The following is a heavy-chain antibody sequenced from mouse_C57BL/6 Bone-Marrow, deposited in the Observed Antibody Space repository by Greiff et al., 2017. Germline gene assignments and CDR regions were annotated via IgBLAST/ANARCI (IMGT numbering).Heavy chain of an antibody. CDR1: GFTFSSYG. Sequence: EVKLVESGGDLVKPGGSLKLSCAASGFTFSSYGMSWVSQTPDKRLEWVATISRGGSYTYYPDRLKGRFTISRDNAKNTLYLQMSSLKSEDTAMYYCARGMTGGNYRWYFDVWGTGTTVTVSS. CDR3: ARGMTGGNYRWYFDV. D-gene: IGHD2-1*01. J-gene: IGHJ1*03. CDR2: ISRGGSYT. V-gene: IGHV5-6*02.